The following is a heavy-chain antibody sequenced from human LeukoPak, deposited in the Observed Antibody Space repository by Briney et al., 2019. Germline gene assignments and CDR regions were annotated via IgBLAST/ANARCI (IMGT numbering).Heavy chain of an antibody. V-gene: IGHV3-23*01. Sequence: GGSLRLSCAASGFTFRSYAMSGVRQAPGKGLEWVLAISGSGTSTYYADSVKGRFTISRDNSKNTLYLQMNSLRAEDTAVYYCEGTYYYDSGDDYWGQGTLVTVSS. J-gene: IGHJ4*02. CDR3: EGTYYYDSGDDY. CDR1: GFTFRSYA. D-gene: IGHD3-22*01. CDR2: ISGSGTST.